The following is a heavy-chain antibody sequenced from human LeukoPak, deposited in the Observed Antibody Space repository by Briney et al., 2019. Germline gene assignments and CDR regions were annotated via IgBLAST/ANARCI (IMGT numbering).Heavy chain of an antibody. CDR1: GFTFSSYG. D-gene: IGHD3-3*01. CDR3: ARAPSKYDFWSGYHYYYMDV. V-gene: IGHV3-30*03. Sequence: PGGSLRLSCAASGFTFSSYGMHWVRQAPGKGLEWVAVISYDGSNKYYADSVKGRFTISRDNSKNTLYLQMNSLRAEDTAVYYCARAPSKYDFWSGYHYYYMDVWGKGTTVTVSS. J-gene: IGHJ6*03. CDR2: ISYDGSNK.